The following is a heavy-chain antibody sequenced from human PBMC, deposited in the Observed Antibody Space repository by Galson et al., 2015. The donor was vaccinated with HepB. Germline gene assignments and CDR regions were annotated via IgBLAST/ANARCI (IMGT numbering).Heavy chain of an antibody. D-gene: IGHD3-10*01. Sequence: SLRLSCAASGFTFDDYAMHWVRQAPGKGLEWVSGISWNSGSIGYADSVKGRFTISRDNAKNSLYLQMNSLRAEDTALYYCAKDKKSGGIDYWGQGTLVTVSS. CDR1: GFTFDDYA. J-gene: IGHJ4*02. CDR2: ISWNSGSI. CDR3: AKDKKSGGIDY. V-gene: IGHV3-9*01.